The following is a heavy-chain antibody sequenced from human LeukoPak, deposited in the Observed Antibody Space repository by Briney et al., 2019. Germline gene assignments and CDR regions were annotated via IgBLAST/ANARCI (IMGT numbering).Heavy chain of an antibody. CDR1: GYTFTGYY. J-gene: IGHJ5*02. CDR3: ARGMPGFRWLTRSPANWFDP. Sequence: GASVKVSCKASGYTFTGYYMHWVRQAPGQGLEWMGWINPNSGGTNYAQKFQGRVTMTRDTSISTAYMELSRLRSDDTAVYYCARGMPGFRWLTRSPANWFDPWGQGTLVTVS. V-gene: IGHV1-2*02. D-gene: IGHD6-19*01. CDR2: INPNSGGT.